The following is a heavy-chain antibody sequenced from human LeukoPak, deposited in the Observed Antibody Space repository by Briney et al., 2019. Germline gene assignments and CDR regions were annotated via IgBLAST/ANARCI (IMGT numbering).Heavy chain of an antibody. CDR1: GFTFSSYE. D-gene: IGHD3-16*01. CDR3: ARDQGDYFDY. CDR2: ISSSGSTI. V-gene: IGHV3-48*03. J-gene: IGHJ4*02. Sequence: GGSPRLSCAASGFTFSSYEMNWVRQAPGKGLEWVSYISSSGSTIYYADSVKGRFTISRDNAKNSLYLQMNSLRAEDTAVYYCARDQGDYFDYWGQGTLVTVSS.